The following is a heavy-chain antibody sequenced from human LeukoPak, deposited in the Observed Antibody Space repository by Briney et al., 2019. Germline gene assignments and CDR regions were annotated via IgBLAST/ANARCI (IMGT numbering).Heavy chain of an antibody. CDR2: ISHGGTP. J-gene: IGHJ4*02. Sequence: PSETLSLTCAVSGVSFSGYYWSWIRQPPGKGPEWVGEISHGGTPSYNPSLKSRVTISLDTSKNQFSLKLSSVTAADTAAYYCARGRGAARFVTIEFDYWGQGALVTVSS. V-gene: IGHV4-34*01. D-gene: IGHD6-6*01. CDR1: GVSFSGYY. CDR3: ARGRGAARFVTIEFDY.